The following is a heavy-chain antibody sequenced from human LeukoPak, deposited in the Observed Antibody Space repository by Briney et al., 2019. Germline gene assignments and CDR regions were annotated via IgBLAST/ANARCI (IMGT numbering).Heavy chain of an antibody. CDR2: ISSSSSYI. Sequence: GGSLRLSCAASGFTFSSYSMNWVRQALGKGLEWVSSISSSSSYIYYADSVKGRFTISRDNAKNSLYLQMNSLRAEDTAVYYCAREVYSYGLDDYWGQGTLVTVSS. D-gene: IGHD5-18*01. J-gene: IGHJ4*02. V-gene: IGHV3-21*01. CDR3: AREVYSYGLDDY. CDR1: GFTFSSYS.